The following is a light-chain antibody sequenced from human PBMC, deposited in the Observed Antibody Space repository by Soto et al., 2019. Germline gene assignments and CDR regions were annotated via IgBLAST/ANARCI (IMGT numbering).Light chain of an antibody. CDR1: QSVSSY. CDR2: DAS. V-gene: IGKV3-11*01. Sequence: EIVLTQCPVTLSLSPVERATLSCMASQSVSSYLAWYQQRPGQAPRLLIYDASNRATGIPARFSGSGSGTDFTLTIDNLEPEDFAIYYCQQRNNWPPITFGQGTRLEI. J-gene: IGKJ5*01. CDR3: QQRNNWPPIT.